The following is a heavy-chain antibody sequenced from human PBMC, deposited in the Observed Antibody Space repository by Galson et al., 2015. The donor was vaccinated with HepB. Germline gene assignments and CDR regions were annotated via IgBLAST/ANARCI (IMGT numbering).Heavy chain of an antibody. D-gene: IGHD6-19*01. J-gene: IGHJ4*02. CDR2: INPNSGGT. CDR1: GYTFTGYY. Sequence: SVKVSCKASGYTFTGYYMHWVRQAPGQGLEWMGWINPNSGGTNYAQKFQGRVTMTRDTSISTAYMELSRLRSDDTAVYYCARDSGLIAVAGHFDYWGQGTLVTVSS. V-gene: IGHV1-2*02. CDR3: ARDSGLIAVAGHFDY.